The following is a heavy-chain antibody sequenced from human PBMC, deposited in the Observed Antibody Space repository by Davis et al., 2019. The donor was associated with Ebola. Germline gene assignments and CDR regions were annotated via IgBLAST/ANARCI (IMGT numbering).Heavy chain of an antibody. CDR3: ARGPSMVSFDY. D-gene: IGHD5-18*01. Sequence: MPSETLSLTCAVYGGSFSGYYRSWIRQPPGKGLEWLGEINHSGSTNYNPSLQSRVTIPVDTSKNQFSLKLSSVTAADTAVYYCARGPSMVSFDYWGQGTLVTVSS. CDR2: INHSGST. J-gene: IGHJ4*02. CDR1: GGSFSGYY. V-gene: IGHV4-34*01.